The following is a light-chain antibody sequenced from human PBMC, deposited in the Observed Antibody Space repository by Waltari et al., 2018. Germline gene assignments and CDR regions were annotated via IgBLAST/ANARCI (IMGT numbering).Light chain of an antibody. J-gene: IGKJ1*01. V-gene: IGKV3-20*01. CDR2: DAS. Sequence: EIVLTQSPGTLSVSPGERVTLSCRASQSVSRTLAWYQQKPGQAPRLLIYDASTRATGIPDRFSGSGSGTGFSLTISRLEPEDFAVYYCQKYGTLPATFGQGTKVEIK. CDR1: QSVSRT. CDR3: QKYGTLPAT.